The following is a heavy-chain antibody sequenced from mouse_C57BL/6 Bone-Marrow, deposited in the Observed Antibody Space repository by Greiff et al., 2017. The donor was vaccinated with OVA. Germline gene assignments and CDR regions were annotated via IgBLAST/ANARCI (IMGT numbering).Heavy chain of an antibody. Sequence: EVQLQQSGPELVKPGASVKISCKASGYTFTDYYMNWVKQSHGKSLEWIGDINPNNGGTSYNQKFKGKATLTVDKSSSTAYMELRSLTSEDSAVYYCARREMRGSYWYFDVWGTGTTVTVSS. D-gene: IGHD3-1*01. J-gene: IGHJ1*03. CDR2: INPNNGGT. CDR1: GYTFTDYY. V-gene: IGHV1-26*01. CDR3: ARREMRGSYWYFDV.